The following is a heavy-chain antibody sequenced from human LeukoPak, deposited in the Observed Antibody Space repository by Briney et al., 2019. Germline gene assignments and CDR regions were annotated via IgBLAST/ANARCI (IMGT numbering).Heavy chain of an antibody. D-gene: IGHD2-15*01. CDR1: GFTFSSYS. J-gene: IGHJ6*02. V-gene: IGHV3-21*01. CDR3: GRVRCSGGSCYPYYFYGMDV. Sequence: GGSLRLSCAASGFTFSSYSMKWVRHAPGGGREWVSSISSSSSYIYYADSVKGRFTISRDNAKNSLCLQMNSLRAEDTAVYYCGRVRCSGGSCYPYYFYGMDVWGQGTTVTVSS. CDR2: ISSSSSYI.